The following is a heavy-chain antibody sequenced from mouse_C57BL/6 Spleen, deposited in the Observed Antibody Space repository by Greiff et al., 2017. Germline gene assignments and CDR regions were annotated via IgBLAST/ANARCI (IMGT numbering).Heavy chain of an antibody. D-gene: IGHD2-3*01. J-gene: IGHJ3*01. CDR3: ARDYDSYYVFAY. CDR2: IYPGSGST. CDR1: GYTFTSYW. V-gene: IGHV1-55*01. Sequence: QVQLQQSGAELVKPGASVKMSCKASGYTFTSYWITWVKQRPGQGLEWIGDIYPGSGSTNYNEKFKSKATLTVDKASSTAYMQLSSLTSEDSAVYCGARDYDSYYVFAYWGQGTLVTVSA.